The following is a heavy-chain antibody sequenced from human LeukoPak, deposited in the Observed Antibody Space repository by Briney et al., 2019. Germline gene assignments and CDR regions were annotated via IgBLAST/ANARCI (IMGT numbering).Heavy chain of an antibody. V-gene: IGHV3-33*01. CDR2: IWYDGSNK. Sequence: GGSLRLSCAASGFTFSSYGMHWVRQAPGKGLEWMAVIWYDGSNKYYADSVKGRFTISRDNSKNTLYLQMNSLRAEDTAVYYCARSVTYDFWSGYFTAVDYWGQGTLVTVSS. CDR3: ARSVTYDFWSGYFTAVDY. J-gene: IGHJ4*02. D-gene: IGHD3-3*01. CDR1: GFTFSSYG.